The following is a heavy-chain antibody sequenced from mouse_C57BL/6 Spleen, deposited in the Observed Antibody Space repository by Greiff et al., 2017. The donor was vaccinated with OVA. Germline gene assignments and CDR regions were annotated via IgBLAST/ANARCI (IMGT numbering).Heavy chain of an antibody. V-gene: IGHV1-7*01. Sequence: VQLQQSGAELAKPGASVKLSCKASGYTFTSYWMHWVKQRPGQGLEWIGYINPSSGYTKYNQKFKAKATLTADKSSRPAYMQLSSLTYEASASYDCSSKEYYDYDDGGSFDYWGQGTTLTVSS. J-gene: IGHJ2*01. CDR1: GYTFTSYW. CDR3: SSKEYYDYDDGGSFDY. D-gene: IGHD2-4*01. CDR2: INPSSGYT.